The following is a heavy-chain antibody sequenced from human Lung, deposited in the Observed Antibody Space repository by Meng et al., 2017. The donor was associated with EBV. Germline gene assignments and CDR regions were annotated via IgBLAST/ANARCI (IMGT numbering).Heavy chain of an antibody. CDR2: IYYSGST. CDR3: ARLRLVWMFDY. V-gene: IGHV4-31*03. CDR1: GGSVASGAYY. D-gene: IGHD6-19*01. J-gene: IGHJ4*02. Sequence: QVQRHESCPGLVNPSQSLSLTCTVVGGSVASGAYYWSWIRQRPGKGLEWIGYIYYSGSTFYTPSLKSRATLSVDTSKNQFSLKLNSVTAADTAVYYCARLRLVWMFDYWGQGALVTVSS.